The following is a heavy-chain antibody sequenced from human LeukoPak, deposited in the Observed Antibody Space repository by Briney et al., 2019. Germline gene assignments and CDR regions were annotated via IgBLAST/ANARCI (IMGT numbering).Heavy chain of an antibody. Sequence: GGSLRLSCAASGLTVSSTYMSWVRQTPGKGLEWVSVIYSGGSTYYADSVKGRFTTSRDNSKNTLYLQMNSLRAEDTAVYYCARDLLEWYFDYWGQGTLVTVSS. CDR2: IYSGGST. CDR1: GLTVSSTY. CDR3: ARDLLEWYFDY. J-gene: IGHJ4*02. D-gene: IGHD3-3*01. V-gene: IGHV3-66*01.